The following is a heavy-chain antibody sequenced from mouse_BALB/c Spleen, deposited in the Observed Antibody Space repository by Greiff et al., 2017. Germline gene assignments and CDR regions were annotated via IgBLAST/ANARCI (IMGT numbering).Heavy chain of an antibody. CDR2: ISDGGSYT. D-gene: IGHD2-12*01. Sequence: EVMLVESGGGLVKPGGSLKLSCAASGFTFSDYYMYWVRQTPEKRLEWVATISDGGSYTYYPDSVKGRFTISRDNAKNNLYLQMSSLKSEDTAMYYCARGYYSWFAYWGQGTLVTVSA. CDR3: ARGYYSWFAY. V-gene: IGHV5-4*02. J-gene: IGHJ3*01. CDR1: GFTFSDYY.